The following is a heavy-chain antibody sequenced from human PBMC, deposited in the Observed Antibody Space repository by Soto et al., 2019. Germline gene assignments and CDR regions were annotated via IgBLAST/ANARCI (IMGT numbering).Heavy chain of an antibody. J-gene: IGHJ6*02. D-gene: IGHD6-6*01. V-gene: IGHV1-2*02. CDR3: ARVKGAARGYYGMDV. CDR2: INPNSGGT. CDR1: GYTFTGYY. Sequence: ASVKVSCKASGYTFTGYYMHWVRQAPGQGLEWMGWINPNSGGTNYAQKFQGRVTMTRDTSISTAYMELSRLRSDDTAVYYCARVKGAARGYYGMDVWGQGTTVTVSS.